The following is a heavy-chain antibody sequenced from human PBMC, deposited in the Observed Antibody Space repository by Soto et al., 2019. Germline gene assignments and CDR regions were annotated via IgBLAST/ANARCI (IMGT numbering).Heavy chain of an antibody. CDR2: INPNSGGT. Sequence: ASVKVSCKASGYTFAGYYMHWVRQAPGQGLEWMGWINPNSGGTNYAQKFQGWVTMTRDTSISTAYMELSRLRSDDTAVYYCARGERFGGSGSYYLPNNWFDPWGQGTLVTVSS. CDR3: ARGERFGGSGSYYLPNNWFDP. V-gene: IGHV1-2*04. CDR1: GYTFAGYY. D-gene: IGHD3-10*01. J-gene: IGHJ5*02.